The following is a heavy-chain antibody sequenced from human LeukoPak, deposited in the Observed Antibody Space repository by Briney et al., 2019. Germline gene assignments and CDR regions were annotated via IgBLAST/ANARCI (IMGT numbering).Heavy chain of an antibody. V-gene: IGHV3-72*01. CDR1: GFTFSSYE. CDR3: VRRRVGVAPASDM. CDR2: CRGKTNSYTT. D-gene: IGHD1-26*01. Sequence: PGGSLRLSCAASGFTFSSYEMNWVRQAPGKGLEWVARCRGKTNSYTTEYAASVKGRFTISRDDSKNSLYLQMNSLKTEDTAVYYCVRRRVGVAPASDMWGQGTTVTVSS. J-gene: IGHJ3*02.